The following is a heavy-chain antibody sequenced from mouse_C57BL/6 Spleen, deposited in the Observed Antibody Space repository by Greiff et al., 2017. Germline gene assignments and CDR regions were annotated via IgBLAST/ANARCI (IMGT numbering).Heavy chain of an antibody. D-gene: IGHD2-2*01. CDR3: ARAYGYDGAYFDY. Sequence: QVQLQQPGAELVKPGASVKLSCKASGYTFTSYWMHWVKQRPGQGLEWIGMIHPNSGSTNYNEKFKSKATLTVDKSYSTAYMQLSSLTSEDSAVYYCARAYGYDGAYFDYWGQGTPLTVSS. J-gene: IGHJ2*01. V-gene: IGHV1-64*01. CDR1: GYTFTSYW. CDR2: IHPNSGST.